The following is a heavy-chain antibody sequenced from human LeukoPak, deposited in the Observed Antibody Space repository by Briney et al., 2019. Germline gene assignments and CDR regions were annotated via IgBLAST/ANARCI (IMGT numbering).Heavy chain of an antibody. D-gene: IGHD3-9*01. CDR3: VRALGTGSY. Sequence: GGSLRLSCAASGFSFSSYWMSWVRQAPGKGLEWVANIKQDGSQKYYVDSVKGRFTISRDNAKNSLNLQMNSLRVEDTAVYYCVRALGTGSYWGQGTLVIVSP. V-gene: IGHV3-7*03. J-gene: IGHJ4*02. CDR1: GFSFSSYW. CDR2: IKQDGSQK.